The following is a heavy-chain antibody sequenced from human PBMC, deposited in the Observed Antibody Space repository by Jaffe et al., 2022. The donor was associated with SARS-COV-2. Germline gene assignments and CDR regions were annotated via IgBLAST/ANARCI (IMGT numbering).Heavy chain of an antibody. V-gene: IGHV3-7*01. Sequence: QLVASGGGLVQPGGSLRLSCAASAFTFSSYWMSWVRQAPGKGLEWVANIKQDGSEKYYVDFVKGRFTISRDNAKNSLYLQMNSLRAEDTAVYYCARVNSVEYDYWGQGTLVTVSS. CDR1: AFTFSSYW. D-gene: IGHD2-2*01. CDR2: IKQDGSEK. CDR3: ARVNSVEYDY. J-gene: IGHJ4*02.